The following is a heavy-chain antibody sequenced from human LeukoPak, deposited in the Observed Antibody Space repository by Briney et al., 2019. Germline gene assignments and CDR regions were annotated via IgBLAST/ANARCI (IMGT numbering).Heavy chain of an antibody. CDR3: ARLGYCSGGSCYSRGGWFDY. V-gene: IGHV3-7*01. CDR2: IKQGGSEK. D-gene: IGHD2-15*01. Sequence: GGSLRLSCAASGFIFSNYAMHWVRQAPGKGLEWVANIKQGGSEKYYVDSVKGRFTISRDNAKNSLYLQMNSLRAEDTAVYYCARLGYCSGGSCYSRGGWFDYWGQGTLVTVSS. J-gene: IGHJ4*02. CDR1: GFIFSNYA.